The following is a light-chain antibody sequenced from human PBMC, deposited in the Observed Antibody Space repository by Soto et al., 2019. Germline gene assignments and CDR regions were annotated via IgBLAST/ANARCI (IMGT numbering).Light chain of an antibody. CDR1: SSNIGAGYD. CDR3: QSYDSSLIAYVV. CDR2: GNS. V-gene: IGLV1-40*01. Sequence: QSALTQPPSVSGAPGQRVTISCTGSSSNIGAGYDVHWYQQLPGTAPKLLIYGNSNRPSGVPDRFSGSKSGTSASLAITGLQAEDEADYYCQSYDSSLIAYVVFGGGTKLTVL. J-gene: IGLJ2*01.